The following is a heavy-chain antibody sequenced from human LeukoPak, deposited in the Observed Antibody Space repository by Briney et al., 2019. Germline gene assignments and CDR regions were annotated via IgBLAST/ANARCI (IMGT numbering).Heavy chain of an antibody. D-gene: IGHD2-15*01. CDR3: AREAPGGAFDI. Sequence: PSETLSLTCTVSGDSFSSGSFYWNWIRQPAGKGLEWIGRIYNSGSTNYNPSLKSRVTISVDTSKNQFSLKLSSVTAADTAVYYCAREAPGGAFDIWGQGTMVTVSS. CDR1: GDSFSSGSFY. V-gene: IGHV4-61*10. J-gene: IGHJ3*02. CDR2: IYNSGST.